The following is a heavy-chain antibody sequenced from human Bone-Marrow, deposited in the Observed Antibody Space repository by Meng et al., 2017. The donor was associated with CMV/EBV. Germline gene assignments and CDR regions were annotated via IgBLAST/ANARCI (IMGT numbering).Heavy chain of an antibody. V-gene: IGHV4-39*07. CDR3: ARGVGQGYDFAFDP. J-gene: IGHJ5*02. Sequence: SETLSFTCTVPGGSISSSSYYWGWIRQPPGKGLEWIGSIYYSGSTNYNPSLKSRVTISVDTSKNQFSLKLSSVTAADTAVYYCARGVGQGYDFAFDPWGQGTLVTVSS. D-gene: IGHD5-12*01. CDR2: IYYSGST. CDR1: GGSISSSSYY.